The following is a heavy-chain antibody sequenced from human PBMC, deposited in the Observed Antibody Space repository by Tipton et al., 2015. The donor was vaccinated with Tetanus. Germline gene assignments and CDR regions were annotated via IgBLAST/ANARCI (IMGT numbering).Heavy chain of an antibody. Sequence: TLSLTCAVYGGSFSGYYWSWIRQPPGKGLERIGEINHSGSTNYNPSLKSRVSITVDTPKNRFSLKLSSVTAADTAVYYCARGRADDYGSDPKWFDPWGQGTLVTVSS. CDR1: GGSFSGYY. D-gene: IGHD4-17*01. CDR3: ARGRADDYGSDPKWFDP. CDR2: INHSGST. J-gene: IGHJ5*02. V-gene: IGHV4-34*01.